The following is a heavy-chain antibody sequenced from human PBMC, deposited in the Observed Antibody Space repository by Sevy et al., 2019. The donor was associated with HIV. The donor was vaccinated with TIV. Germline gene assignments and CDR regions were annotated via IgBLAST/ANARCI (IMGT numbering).Heavy chain of an antibody. D-gene: IGHD4-4*01. CDR2: IWHDGSNK. CDR1: GFTFNFHG. V-gene: IGHV3-30*02. J-gene: IGHJ5*02. CDR3: ARETDNSAGWLDP. Sequence: GGSQRLSCAASGFTFNFHGMHWVRQAPGKGLEWVAFIWHDGSNKYMADSVKGRFTISRDNSKNTLFLQMNSLTVEDTAVYYWARETDNSAGWLDPWGQGTLVTVSS.